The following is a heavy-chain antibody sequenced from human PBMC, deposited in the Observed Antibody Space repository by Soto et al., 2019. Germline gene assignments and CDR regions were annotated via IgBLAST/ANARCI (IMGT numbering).Heavy chain of an antibody. Sequence: ASVKASCKASGYTFTSYYIHCVRQAPGQGLEWMGIINTSGGSKRYEQKFQGRVTMTRDKSTSTVYMEISSMRSQHTAVYYCAIQVVKDANDAFDIWGQGTMVTVSS. D-gene: IGHD2-2*01. J-gene: IGHJ3*02. V-gene: IGHV1-46*03. CDR1: GYTFTSYY. CDR2: INTSGGSK. CDR3: AIQVVKDANDAFDI.